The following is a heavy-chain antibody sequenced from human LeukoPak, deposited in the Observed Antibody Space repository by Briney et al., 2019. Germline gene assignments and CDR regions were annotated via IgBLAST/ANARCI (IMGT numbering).Heavy chain of an antibody. J-gene: IGHJ3*02. CDR3: ARSTDAFDI. V-gene: IGHV4-59*01. CDR2: IFYSGST. Sequence: SETLSLTCTVSGGSISSYYWSWIRQPPGKGLEWIGYIFYSGSTNCNPSLKSRVTISVDTSKNQFSLKLSSVAAADTAVYYCARSTDAFDIWGQGTMVTVSS. CDR1: GGSISSYY. D-gene: IGHD5/OR15-5a*01.